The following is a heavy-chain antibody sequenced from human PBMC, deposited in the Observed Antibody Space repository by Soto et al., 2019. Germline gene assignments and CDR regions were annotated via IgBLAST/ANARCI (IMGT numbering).Heavy chain of an antibody. V-gene: IGHV3-23*01. CDR2: ISGSGGST. CDR3: AKSIAVAGSYYFDY. CDR1: GFTFSSYA. D-gene: IGHD6-19*01. Sequence: GGSLRLSCAAPGFTFSSYAMSWVRQAPGKGLEWVSAISGSGGSTYYADSVKGRFTISRDNSKNTLYLQMNSLRAEDTAVYYCAKSIAVAGSYYFDYWGQGTLVTVSS. J-gene: IGHJ4*02.